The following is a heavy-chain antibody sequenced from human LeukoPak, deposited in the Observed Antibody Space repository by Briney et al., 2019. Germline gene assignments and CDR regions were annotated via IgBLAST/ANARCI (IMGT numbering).Heavy chain of an antibody. CDR1: GVSITSNY. CDR3: ARSSGHSYGDFDY. D-gene: IGHD5-18*01. CDR2: THHSGAT. V-gene: IGHV4-59*01. Sequence: SETLSLTCSVSGVSITSNYWSWIRQPPGKGLEWLGYTHHSGATSYNPSLKSRSTMSLDTSNNQFSLKLSSVTAADTAVDYCARSSGHSYGDFDYWGQGNLVTVSP. J-gene: IGHJ4*02.